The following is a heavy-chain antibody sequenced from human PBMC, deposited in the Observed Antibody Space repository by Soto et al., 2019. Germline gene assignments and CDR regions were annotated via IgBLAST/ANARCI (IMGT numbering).Heavy chain of an antibody. CDR2: IYTSGST. Sequence: LSLTCTVSGGSISSYYWSWIRQPAGKGLEWIGRIYTSGSTNYNPSLKSRVTMSVDTSKNQFSLKLSSVTAADTAVYYCARDVRPYYYDSSGYYSRGRFDPWGQGTLVTVS. CDR3: ARDVRPYYYDSSGYYSRGRFDP. J-gene: IGHJ5*02. V-gene: IGHV4-4*07. CDR1: GGSISSYY. D-gene: IGHD3-22*01.